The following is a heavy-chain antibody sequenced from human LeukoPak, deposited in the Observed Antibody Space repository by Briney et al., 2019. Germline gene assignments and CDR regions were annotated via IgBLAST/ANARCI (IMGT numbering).Heavy chain of an antibody. Sequence: RTSETLSLTCTVSGGSISSGGYYWSWIRQHPGKGLEWIGYIYYSGSTYYNPSLKSRVTISVDTSKNQFSLKLSSVTAADTAVYYCARVDSSGYHSDYWGQGTLVTVSS. CDR3: ARVDSSGYHSDY. V-gene: IGHV4-31*03. CDR2: IYYSGST. D-gene: IGHD3-22*01. CDR1: GGSISSGGYY. J-gene: IGHJ4*02.